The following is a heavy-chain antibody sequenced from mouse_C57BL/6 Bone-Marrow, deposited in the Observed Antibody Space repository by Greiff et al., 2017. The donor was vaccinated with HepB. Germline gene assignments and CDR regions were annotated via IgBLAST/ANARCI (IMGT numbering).Heavy chain of an antibody. D-gene: IGHD2-5*01. CDR3: AIYTGHYSNYGWFYAMDY. J-gene: IGHJ4*01. Sequence: EVQLKESVAELVRPGASVKLSCTASGFNIKNTYMHWVKQRTEQGLEWIGRIDPANGNTKYAPKFQGKSTITADTSSNTAYLQLSSLTSEDTAIYYCAIYTGHYSNYGWFYAMDYWGQGTSVTVSS. CDR2: IDPANGNT. V-gene: IGHV14-3*01. CDR1: GFNIKNTY.